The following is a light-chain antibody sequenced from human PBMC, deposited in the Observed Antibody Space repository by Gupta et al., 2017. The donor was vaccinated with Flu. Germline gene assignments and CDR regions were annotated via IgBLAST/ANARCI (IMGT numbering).Light chain of an antibody. CDR2: EVS. CDR3: SSYTGSNTHV. V-gene: IGLV2-14*01. Sequence: QSALTQPASVSGSPGQSITLSCIGTSSDVGGYNYVSWYQQHPGKAPKLMIYEVSNRPSGVSNRFSGSKSDNTASLTISGLQAEDEADYYCSSYTGSNTHVFGTGTKVTVL. CDR1: SSDVGGYNY. J-gene: IGLJ1*01.